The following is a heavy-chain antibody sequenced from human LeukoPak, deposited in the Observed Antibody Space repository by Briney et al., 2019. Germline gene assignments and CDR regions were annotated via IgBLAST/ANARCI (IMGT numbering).Heavy chain of an antibody. CDR1: GFIFGDHA. CDR3: ARGPIHLWLHNGMDV. J-gene: IGHJ6*02. V-gene: IGHV3-49*04. Sequence: GGSLRLSCTASGFIFGDHAMSWVRQAPGKGLEWVGFIRSKAYGGTTEYAASVKGRFTISRDDSEGIAYQQMNSLRIEDTAVYYCARGPIHLWLHNGMDVWGQGTTVIVFS. D-gene: IGHD5-18*01. CDR2: IRSKAYGGTT.